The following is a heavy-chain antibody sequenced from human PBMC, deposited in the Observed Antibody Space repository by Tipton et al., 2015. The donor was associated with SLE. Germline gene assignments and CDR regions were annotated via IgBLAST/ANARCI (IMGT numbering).Heavy chain of an antibody. Sequence: TLSLTCTVSGGSISSHYWSWIRQPPGKGLEWIGYISYSGSTNYNPSLKSRVTISVDTSKNQFSLKLSSVTAADTAVYYCARDHIAARWTGRWFDPWGQGTLVTVSS. D-gene: IGHD6-6*01. CDR2: ISYSGST. CDR1: GGSISSHY. CDR3: ARDHIAARWTGRWFDP. J-gene: IGHJ5*02. V-gene: IGHV4-59*11.